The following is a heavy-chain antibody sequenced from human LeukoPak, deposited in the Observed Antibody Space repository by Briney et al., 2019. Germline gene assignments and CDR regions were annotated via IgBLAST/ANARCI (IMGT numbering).Heavy chain of an antibody. CDR2: IHYSGST. D-gene: IGHD6-6*01. CDR3: ARWTSSSTDAFDI. CDR1: GRPFSSSSYY. V-gene: IGHV4-39*01. J-gene: IGHJ3*02. Sequence: SETLSLTCTVSGRPFSSSSYYWGWIRRPPGKGRKWIGRIHYSGSTYYNPSLKSRVNIYVDTSKNQFPLKLRSVTAADTAVYYCARWTSSSTDAFDIWGQGTMVTVSS.